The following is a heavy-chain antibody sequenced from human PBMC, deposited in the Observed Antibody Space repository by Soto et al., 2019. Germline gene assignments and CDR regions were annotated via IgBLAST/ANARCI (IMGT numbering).Heavy chain of an antibody. CDR2: IWYDGSNK. CDR1: GFTFSTYG. D-gene: IGHD5-18*01. V-gene: IGHV3-33*01. Sequence: QVQLVESGGGVVQPGTSLRLSCAASGFTFSTYGMHWVRQAPGKGLEWVAVIWYDGSNKYHGDSLKGRFTISSDNSKTPFYLQINHLTAEDTAVYYWGIDAALGDTAVVDAWGQGTLVTVSS. CDR3: GIDAALGDTAVVDA. J-gene: IGHJ5*02.